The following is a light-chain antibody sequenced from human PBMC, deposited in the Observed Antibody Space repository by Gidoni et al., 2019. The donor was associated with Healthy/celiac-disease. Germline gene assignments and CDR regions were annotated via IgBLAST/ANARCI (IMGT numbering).Light chain of an antibody. J-gene: IGKJ5*01. V-gene: IGKV1-39*01. CDR1: QSISSY. CDR3: QQSYSTLIT. CDR2: AAS. Sequence: NHMTQYPSSLSASVGDRVTITCRASQSISSYLNWYQQKPGNAPKLLIYAASSLQSGVPSRFSGSGSGTDFTLTISSLQPEDFATYYCQQSYSTLITFGQGTRLEIK.